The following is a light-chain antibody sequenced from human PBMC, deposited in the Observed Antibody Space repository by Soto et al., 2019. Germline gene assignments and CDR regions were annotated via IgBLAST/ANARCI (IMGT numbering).Light chain of an antibody. J-gene: IGKJ4*01. CDR2: DAS. Sequence: IVLTQSPATLSLSPGERATLSCRASQSVSSYLACYQQKPGQAPRLLIYDASNRATGITARFSGSGSGTDFTLTISSLEHDDFAVYYCKQRSHSPPFLTFGGGTKVEIK. CDR1: QSVSSY. V-gene: IGKV3-11*01. CDR3: KQRSHSPPFLT.